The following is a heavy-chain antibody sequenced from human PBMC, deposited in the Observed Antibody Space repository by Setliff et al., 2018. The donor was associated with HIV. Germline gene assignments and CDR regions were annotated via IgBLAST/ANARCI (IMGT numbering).Heavy chain of an antibody. CDR2: IIPILGPA. J-gene: IGHJ4*02. CDR3: ARGLGNFVPDLIGYFDY. CDR1: GGTFSSYA. D-gene: IGHD3-3*02. V-gene: IGHV1-69*13. Sequence: SVKVSCKASGGTFSSYAISWVRQAPGQGLEWMGGIIPILGPANYAQKFQGRVTITAGEYTTTAYMELRNLRSEDTAIYYCARGLGNFVPDLIGYFDYWGQGTLVTVSS.